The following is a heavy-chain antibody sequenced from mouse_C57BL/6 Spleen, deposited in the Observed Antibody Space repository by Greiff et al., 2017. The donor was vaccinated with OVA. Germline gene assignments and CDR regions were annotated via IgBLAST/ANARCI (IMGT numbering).Heavy chain of an antibody. J-gene: IGHJ4*01. CDR3: ARIDSSGYGDAMDY. Sequence: EVQLQQSGPELVKPGASVKISCKASGYTFTDYYMNWVKQSHGKSLEWIGDINPNNGGTSYNQKFKGKATLTVDKSSSTAYMELRSLTSEDSAVYYCARIDSSGYGDAMDYWGQGTSVTVSS. CDR2: INPNNGGT. D-gene: IGHD3-2*02. V-gene: IGHV1-26*01. CDR1: GYTFTDYY.